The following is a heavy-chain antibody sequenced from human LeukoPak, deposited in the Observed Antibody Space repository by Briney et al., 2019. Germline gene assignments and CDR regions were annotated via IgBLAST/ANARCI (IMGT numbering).Heavy chain of an antibody. J-gene: IGHJ6*03. Sequence: GSSVKVSCKASGGTFSSYAISWVRQAPGQGLEWMGGIIPIFGTANYAQKFQGRVTITTDESTSTAYLELSSLRSEDTAVYYCARGSCTSITCYLGKDYYYYYMDVWGKGTTVTVSS. D-gene: IGHD2-2*01. CDR2: IIPIFGTA. CDR1: GGTFSSYA. CDR3: ARGSCTSITCYLGKDYYYYYMDV. V-gene: IGHV1-69*05.